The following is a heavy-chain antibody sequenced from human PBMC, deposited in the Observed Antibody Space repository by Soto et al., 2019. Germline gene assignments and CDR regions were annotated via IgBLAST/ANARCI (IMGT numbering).Heavy chain of an antibody. CDR1: GGSISSSNW. V-gene: IGHV4-4*02. CDR3: ARLRTYDLMTAPDY. D-gene: IGHD3-9*01. J-gene: IGHJ4*02. Sequence: SETLSLTCVVSGGSISSSNWWSWVRQPPGKGLEWIGEIYHSGRTNYNPSLKSRVTISLDKSKNQFSLKLSSVTAADTAVHYCARLRTYDLMTAPDYWGQGTLVTVSS. CDR2: IYHSGRT.